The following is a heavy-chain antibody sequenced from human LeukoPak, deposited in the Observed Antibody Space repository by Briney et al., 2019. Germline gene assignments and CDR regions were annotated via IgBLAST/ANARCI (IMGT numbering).Heavy chain of an antibody. Sequence: SETLSLNCTVSGGSVNSSYWSWVRQPPAKGLEWIGFISNSGSTNYSPSFTRRLTISVDTSKNQVSLRLTSVAAADTAVYYCARHARGYSFGAWFDPWGQGVLVTVSS. CDR3: ARHARGYSFGAWFDP. V-gene: IGHV4-59*02. CDR1: GGSVNSSY. D-gene: IGHD5-12*01. J-gene: IGHJ5*02. CDR2: ISNSGST.